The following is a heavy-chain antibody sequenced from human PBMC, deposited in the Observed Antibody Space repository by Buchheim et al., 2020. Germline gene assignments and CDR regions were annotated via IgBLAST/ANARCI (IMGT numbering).Heavy chain of an antibody. V-gene: IGHV3-30*18. CDR2: ISYDGSNK. CDR3: AKAPKVVVVTAYYYGMDV. J-gene: IGHJ6*02. Sequence: QVQLVESGGGVVQPGRSLRLSCAASGFTFSSYGMPWVRQAPGKGLEWVAVISYDGSNKYYADSVKGRFTISRDTSTNTLYLQMNSLRAEDTAVYDCAKAPKVVVVTAYYYGMDVWGQGTT. D-gene: IGHD2-21*02. CDR1: GFTFSSYG.